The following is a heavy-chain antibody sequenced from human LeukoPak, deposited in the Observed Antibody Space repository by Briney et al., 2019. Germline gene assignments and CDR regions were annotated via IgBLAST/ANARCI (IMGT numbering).Heavy chain of an antibody. Sequence: PGGSLRLSCAASGFTFSSYWMSWVRQAPGKGLEWVSGISGSGGSTYYADSVKGRFTISRDSSKNTLYLQMNSLRAEDTAVYYCAKSRDGYNSVFDLWGQGTLVTVSS. CDR1: GFTFSSYW. V-gene: IGHV3-23*01. J-gene: IGHJ5*02. CDR3: AKSRDGYNSVFDL. CDR2: ISGSGGST. D-gene: IGHD5-24*01.